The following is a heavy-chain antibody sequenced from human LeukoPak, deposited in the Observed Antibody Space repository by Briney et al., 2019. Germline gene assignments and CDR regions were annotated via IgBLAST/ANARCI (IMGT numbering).Heavy chain of an antibody. CDR3: ARDKYSGYERDAFDI. J-gene: IGHJ3*02. V-gene: IGHV1-18*01. CDR2: ISANNGNT. D-gene: IGHD5-12*01. CDR1: GYTFTSYG. Sequence: ASVKVSCKASGYTFTSYGISWVRQAPGQGLEWMGWISANNGNTNYAQKVQGRVTMTTDTSTTTVYMELRSLRSDDTALYYCARDKYSGYERDAFDIRGQGTMVTVSS.